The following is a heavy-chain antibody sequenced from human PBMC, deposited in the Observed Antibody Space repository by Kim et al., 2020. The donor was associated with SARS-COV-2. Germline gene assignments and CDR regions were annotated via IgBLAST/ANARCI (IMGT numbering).Heavy chain of an antibody. Sequence: GGSLRLSCAASGFTFSSYAMSWVRQAPGKGLEWVSAIRGSGTNTYYADSVKGRSTISRDNSKNTLYLQMNSLRAEDTAVYYCAKGQRLRFFDWLLNSLDYWGQGTLVTVSS. V-gene: IGHV3-23*01. CDR3: AKGQRLRFFDWLLNSLDY. J-gene: IGHJ4*02. CDR1: GFTFSSYA. D-gene: IGHD3-9*01. CDR2: IRGSGTNT.